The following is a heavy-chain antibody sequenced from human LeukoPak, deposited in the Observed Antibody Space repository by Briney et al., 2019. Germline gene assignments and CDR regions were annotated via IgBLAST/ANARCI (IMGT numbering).Heavy chain of an antibody. V-gene: IGHV3-48*04. CDR3: ARDAGNYVFDY. CDR2: ITNSGSNK. J-gene: IGHJ4*02. CDR1: GFTFSSYS. D-gene: IGHD3-16*01. Sequence: GGSLRLSCAASGFTFSSYSMNWVRQAPRKGLEWVSYITNSGSNKYYADSVKGRFTISRDNAKNSLYLQMNSLSAEDTAVYYCARDAGNYVFDYWGQGTLVTVSS.